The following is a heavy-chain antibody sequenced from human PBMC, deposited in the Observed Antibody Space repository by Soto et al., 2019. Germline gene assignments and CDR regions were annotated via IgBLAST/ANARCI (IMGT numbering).Heavy chain of an antibody. CDR1: GGSLSTNP. CDR2: TGSGTGPG. J-gene: IGHJ4*02. V-gene: IGHV1-69*06. Sequence: QVQLVQSGTEVKKPGSSVKVSCKASGGSLSTNPISWVRQAPGQGLEWMGGTGSGTGPGNHAQKFQGRLTVTAVNSTSTVYMELTNLSAKDTAVYYCARRDSGGFYRFFDSWGQGTLVTVSS. D-gene: IGHD2-15*01. CDR3: ARRDSGGFYRFFDS.